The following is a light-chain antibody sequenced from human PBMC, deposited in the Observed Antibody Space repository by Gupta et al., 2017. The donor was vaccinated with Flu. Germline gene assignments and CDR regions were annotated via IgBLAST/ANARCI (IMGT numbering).Light chain of an antibody. J-gene: IGKJ4*01. CDR2: AVS. CDR3: QLVYPYPVT. V-gene: IGKV1-9*01. Sequence: DTQLTQSPSFLSASVGDRVAITCRASQAISHSLAWYQQKSGEGPKLLIYAVSTLHTAVPSRFSGSGSGTEFTLTISSLQPEDFGIYYCQLVYPYPVTFGGGTKVEVK. CDR1: QAISHS.